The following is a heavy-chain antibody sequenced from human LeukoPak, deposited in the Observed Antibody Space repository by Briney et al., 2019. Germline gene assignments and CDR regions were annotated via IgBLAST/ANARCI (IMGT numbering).Heavy chain of an antibody. V-gene: IGHV3-21*01. CDR3: ASSSGWYNWFDP. CDR2: ISSSSSYI. CDR1: GFTFSSYN. Sequence: PGGSLRLSCAASGFTFSSYNMNWVRQAPGKGLEWVSSISSSSSYIYYADSVKGRFTISRDNAKNSLYLQMNSLRAEDTAVYYCASSSGWYNWFDPWGQGTLVTVSS. D-gene: IGHD6-19*01. J-gene: IGHJ5*02.